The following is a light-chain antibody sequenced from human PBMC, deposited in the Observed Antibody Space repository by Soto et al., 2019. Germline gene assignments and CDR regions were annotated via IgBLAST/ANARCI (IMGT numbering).Light chain of an antibody. J-gene: IGKJ2*01. CDR2: DAS. Sequence: EIVLTQSPATLSLSPGERATLSCRASQSVSSYLAWYQQKPGQAPMLLIYDASNRATGIPARFSGSGSGTDFTRTISSLAPEDFAVYFCQQRSNWPPVYTFGQGTKLEIK. V-gene: IGKV3-11*01. CDR3: QQRSNWPPVYT. CDR1: QSVSSY.